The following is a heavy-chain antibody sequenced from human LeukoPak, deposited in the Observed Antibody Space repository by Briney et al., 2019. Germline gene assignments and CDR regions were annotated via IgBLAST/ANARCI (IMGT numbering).Heavy chain of an antibody. CDR2: INSDASST. CDR1: GFTFSSYW. Sequence: GGSLRLSCAASGFTFSSYWMHWVRQAPGKGLVWVSRINSDASSTSYADSVKGRFTISRGNAKNTLYLQMNSLRAEDTAVYYCARVQGHPPNGLDVWGQGTMVTASS. D-gene: IGHD2-8*01. V-gene: IGHV3-74*01. J-gene: IGHJ3*01. CDR3: ARVQGHPPNGLDV.